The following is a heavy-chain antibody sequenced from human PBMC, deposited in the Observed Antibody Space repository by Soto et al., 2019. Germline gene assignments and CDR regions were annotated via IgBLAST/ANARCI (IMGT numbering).Heavy chain of an antibody. CDR1: GYSFTSYW. D-gene: IGHD6-13*01. Sequence: GESLKISCKGSGYSFTSYWIGWVRQMPGKGLEWMGIIYPGDSDTRYSPSFQGQVTISADKSISTAYLQWSSLKASDTAMYYCARSREGQQRVWDWCDPWGQGALVTVSS. CDR2: IYPGDSDT. J-gene: IGHJ5*02. V-gene: IGHV5-51*01. CDR3: ARSREGQQRVWDWCDP.